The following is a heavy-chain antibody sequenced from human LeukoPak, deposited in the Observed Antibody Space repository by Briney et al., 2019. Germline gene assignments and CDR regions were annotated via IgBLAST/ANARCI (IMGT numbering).Heavy chain of an antibody. V-gene: IGHV3-21*01. CDR1: GFTFSSYE. Sequence: GGSLRLSCAASGFTFSSYEMNWVRQAPGKGLEWVSSISSSSSYIYYADSVKGRFTISRDNAKNSLYLQMNSLRAEDTAVYYCARSLVRGTDYWGQGTLVTVSS. D-gene: IGHD3-10*01. J-gene: IGHJ4*02. CDR2: ISSSSSYI. CDR3: ARSLVRGTDY.